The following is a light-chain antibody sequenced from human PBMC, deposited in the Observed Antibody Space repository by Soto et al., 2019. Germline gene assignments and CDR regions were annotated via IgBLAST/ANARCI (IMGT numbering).Light chain of an antibody. J-gene: IGKJ4*01. CDR2: GAS. Sequence: EIVLTQSPGTLSLSPGERATLSCRASQSVSSSYLAWYQQKPGQAPRPLIYGASSRATGIPDRFSGSGSGTDFTLTISRLEPEDFAVYYCQRYGSSPPGLTFGGGTKVEIK. CDR3: QRYGSSPPGLT. V-gene: IGKV3-20*01. CDR1: QSVSSSY.